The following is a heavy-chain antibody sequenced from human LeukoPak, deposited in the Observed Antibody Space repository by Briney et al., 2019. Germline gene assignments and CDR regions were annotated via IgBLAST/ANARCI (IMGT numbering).Heavy chain of an antibody. Sequence: GGSLRLSCAASGFTFSSYSTNWVRQAPGKGLEWVSYISSSSSTIYYADSVKGRFTISRDNAKNSLYLQMNSLRAEDTAVYYCARDERVWFGELAFDYWGQGTLVTVSS. CDR1: GFTFSSYS. V-gene: IGHV3-48*01. CDR2: ISSSSSTI. J-gene: IGHJ4*02. D-gene: IGHD3-10*01. CDR3: ARDERVWFGELAFDY.